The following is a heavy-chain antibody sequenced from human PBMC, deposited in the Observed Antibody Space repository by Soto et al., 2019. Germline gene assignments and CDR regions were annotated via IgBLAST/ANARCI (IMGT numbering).Heavy chain of an antibody. V-gene: IGHV3-23*01. CDR1: GFTFSSSA. J-gene: IGHJ4*02. CDR2: ITESGDGT. D-gene: IGHD3-16*01. CDR3: ATSIGALNEY. Sequence: EVHLLESGGGLVQTGESLRLSCLTSGFTFSSSAMTWVRQAPGKGLDWLSAITESGDGTFYADSVKGRFTISRDNSKNTLFLQMNSLTIEDTALYYCATSIGALNEYWGQGILVTVSS.